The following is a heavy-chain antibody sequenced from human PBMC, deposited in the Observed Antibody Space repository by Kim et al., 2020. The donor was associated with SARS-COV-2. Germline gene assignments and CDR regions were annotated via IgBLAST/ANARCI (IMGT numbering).Heavy chain of an antibody. CDR1: GFIFSNYW. D-gene: IGHD3-10*01. J-gene: IGHJ3*02. Sequence: GGSLRLSCVASGFIFSNYWMSWVRQIPGKGLEWLADIKEDGTKEYHGDSARGRFTISRDNDKNSLYLQLNGLRPEDTAVYYCVRDDYFRSGCLDGFDIWGPGTMVTVSS. V-gene: IGHV3-7*01. CDR3: VRDDYFRSGCLDGFDI. CDR2: IKEDGTKE.